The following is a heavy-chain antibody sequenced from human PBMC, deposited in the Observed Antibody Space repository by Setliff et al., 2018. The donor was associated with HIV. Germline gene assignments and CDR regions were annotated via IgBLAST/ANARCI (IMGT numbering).Heavy chain of an antibody. D-gene: IGHD3-3*01. J-gene: IGHJ2*01. V-gene: IGHV5-51*01. CDR2: IYPSDSAT. Sequence: GASLTISCKGSGYSFTSHWIAWVRQMPGQGLEWMGIIYPSDSATAYSPSFQGQITISADKSISTAYLQWSSLKASDTAIYYCARSHFITLFGVIYYPGYFDLWGRGTQVTVS. CDR3: ARSHFITLFGVIYYPGYFDL. CDR1: GYSFTSHW.